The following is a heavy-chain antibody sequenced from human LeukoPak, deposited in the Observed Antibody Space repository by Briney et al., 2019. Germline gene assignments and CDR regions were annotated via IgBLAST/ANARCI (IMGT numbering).Heavy chain of an antibody. V-gene: IGHV4-34*01. D-gene: IGHD3-9*01. CDR2: INHSGST. J-gene: IGHJ3*02. CDR1: GGSFSGYY. CDR3: ARQLYVLRYFDWSNAFDI. Sequence: SETMSLTCAVYGGSFSGYYWSWIRQPPGKGLEWIGEINHSGSTNYNPSLKSRVTISVDTSKNQFSLKLSSVTAADTAVYYCARQLYVLRYFDWSNAFDIWGQGTMVTVSS.